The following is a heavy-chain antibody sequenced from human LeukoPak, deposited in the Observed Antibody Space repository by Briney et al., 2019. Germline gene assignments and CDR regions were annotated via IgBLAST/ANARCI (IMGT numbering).Heavy chain of an antibody. J-gene: IGHJ6*03. V-gene: IGHV4-4*07. Sequence: SETLSLTCTISGGSISTYYWSWIRQPAGKGLEWIGRICSSGSTNYNPSLKSRVTMSVDTSQNQFSLKVSSVTAADTAVYYCARGYNWASPTRNFYYMDVWGKGTTVTVSS. CDR1: GGSISTYY. CDR3: ARGYNWASPTRNFYYMDV. CDR2: ICSSGST. D-gene: IGHD1-20*01.